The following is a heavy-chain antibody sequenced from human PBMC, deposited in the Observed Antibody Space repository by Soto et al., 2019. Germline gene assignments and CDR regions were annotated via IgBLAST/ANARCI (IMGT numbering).Heavy chain of an antibody. CDR1: GGTFSSYP. V-gene: IGHV1-69*01. D-gene: IGHD2-2*02. Sequence: QVQLVQSGAEVKRPGSSVRVSCKASGGTFSSYPISWVRQAPGQGHEWMGGIIPIFETSNYAQKFQGRVSITADETTSTAYMELSSLRSEDTAIYYCAREVWEEDIVVEPVTIGGGNWFDPWGQGTLVIVSS. CDR2: IIPIFETS. J-gene: IGHJ5*02. CDR3: AREVWEEDIVVEPVTIGGGNWFDP.